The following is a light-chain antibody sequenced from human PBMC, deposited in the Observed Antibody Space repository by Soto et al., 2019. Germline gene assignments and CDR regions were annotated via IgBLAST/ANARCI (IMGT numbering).Light chain of an antibody. CDR2: GAS. J-gene: IGKJ4*01. CDR3: QQYNNWPPKLT. Sequence: EIVMTQSPATLSVSPGERATLSCRASQSVSSNLAWYQQKPGQAPRLLIYGASTRATGIPARFSGSGSGTXXXXXXXXXXSEDFAVYYCQQYNNWPPKLTFGGGTKVEIK. CDR1: QSVSSN. V-gene: IGKV3-15*01.